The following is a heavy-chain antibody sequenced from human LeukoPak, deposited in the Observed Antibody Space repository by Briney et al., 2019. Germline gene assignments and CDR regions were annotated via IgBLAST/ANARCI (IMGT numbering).Heavy chain of an antibody. V-gene: IGHV3-23*01. CDR2: ISGSGGST. Sequence: GGSLRLSCAASGFTFSSYGMSWVRQAPGKGLEWVSAISGSGGSTYYADSVKGRFTISRDNSKNTVYLQMNSLRAEDTAVYYCAKRTGYSSTGYYFDYWGQGTLVTVSS. J-gene: IGHJ4*02. CDR1: GFTFSSYG. CDR3: AKRTGYSSTGYYFDY. D-gene: IGHD6-13*01.